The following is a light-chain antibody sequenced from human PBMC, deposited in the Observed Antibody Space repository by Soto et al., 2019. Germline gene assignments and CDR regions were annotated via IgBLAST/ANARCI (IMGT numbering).Light chain of an antibody. Sequence: DIQMTQSPSTLSASVGDRVTITCRASQSISTWLAWYQQKPGKAPKLLIYKASSLEGGVPSRFGGSGSGTLFNFTSTSLHPVDFAPNSCQHYTPSPLPFGGGPTV. J-gene: IGKJ4*01. V-gene: IGKV1-5*03. CDR1: QSISTW. CDR3: QHYTPSPLP. CDR2: KAS.